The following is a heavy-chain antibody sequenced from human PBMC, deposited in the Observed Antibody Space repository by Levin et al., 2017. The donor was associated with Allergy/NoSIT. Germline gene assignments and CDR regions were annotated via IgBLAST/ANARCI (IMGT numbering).Heavy chain of an antibody. CDR2: IYHSGST. CDR3: ARAQDSSSWPALDDYYYYYLDV. CDR1: GGSISSSNW. J-gene: IGHJ6*03. Sequence: SETLSLTCAVSGGSISSSNWWSWVRQPPGKGLEWIGEIYHSGSTNYNPSLKSRVTISVDKSKNQFSLKLSSVTAADTAVYYCARAQDSSSWPALDDYYYYYLDVWGKGTTVTVSS. D-gene: IGHD6-13*01. V-gene: IGHV4-4*02.